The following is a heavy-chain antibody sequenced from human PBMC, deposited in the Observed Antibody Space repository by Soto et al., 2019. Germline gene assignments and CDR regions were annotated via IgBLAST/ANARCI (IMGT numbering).Heavy chain of an antibody. V-gene: IGHV4-34*01. D-gene: IGHD3-10*01. Sequence: QVQLQQWGAGLLKPSETLSLTCAVYGGSFSGYYWSWIRQPPGKGLEWIGEINHSGSTNYNPSLTRRVTIXXDXSRXQFSLKLSSVPAADTAVYYCARAPMVRGVHVRFDCWGQGTLVTVSS. J-gene: IGHJ4*02. CDR1: GGSFSGYY. CDR2: INHSGST. CDR3: ARAPMVRGVHVRFDC.